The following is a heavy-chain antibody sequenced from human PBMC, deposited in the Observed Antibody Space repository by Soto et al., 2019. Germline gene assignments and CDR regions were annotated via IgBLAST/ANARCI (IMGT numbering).Heavy chain of an antibody. D-gene: IGHD5-12*01. CDR1: GHTFTTDW. CDR3: ARHPSRSGSQDY. J-gene: IGHJ4*02. V-gene: IGHV5-10-1*01. Sequence: PGESLKISCKASGHTFTTDWIGWVRQMPGKGLEWMGRIDPSDSYTNYSPSFQGHVTISADKSISTAYLQWSSLKASDTAMYYCARHPSRSGSQDYWGQGTLVTVSS. CDR2: IDPSDSYT.